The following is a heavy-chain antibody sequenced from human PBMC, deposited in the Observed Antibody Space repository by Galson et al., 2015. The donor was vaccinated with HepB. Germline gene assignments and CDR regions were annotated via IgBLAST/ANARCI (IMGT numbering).Heavy chain of an antibody. CDR2: IIPILGIA. CDR1: GGTFSSYA. CDR3: ARGYCSSTSCLGGYGMDV. Sequence: SVKVSCKASGGTFSSYAISWVRQAPGQGLEWMGRIIPILGIANYAQKFQGRVTITADKSTSTAYMELSSLRSEDTAVYYCARGYCSSTSCLGGYGMDVWGQGTTVTVSS. J-gene: IGHJ6*02. D-gene: IGHD2-2*01. V-gene: IGHV1-69*04.